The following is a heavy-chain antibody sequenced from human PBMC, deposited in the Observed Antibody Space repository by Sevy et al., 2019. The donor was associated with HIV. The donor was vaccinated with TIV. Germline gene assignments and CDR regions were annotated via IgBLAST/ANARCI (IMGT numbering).Heavy chain of an antibody. Sequence: GGSLRLSCAASGFIFSNYWMTWVRQAPGKGLEWVANIKGDGSQTAYADSVRGRCTISRDNAKNSLYLQINSLSPEDTALYYSARDTGNFYVDYWGQGTLVSVSS. V-gene: IGHV3-7*01. CDR3: ARDTGNFYVDY. CDR2: IKGDGSQT. J-gene: IGHJ4*02. D-gene: IGHD1-1*01. CDR1: GFIFSNYW.